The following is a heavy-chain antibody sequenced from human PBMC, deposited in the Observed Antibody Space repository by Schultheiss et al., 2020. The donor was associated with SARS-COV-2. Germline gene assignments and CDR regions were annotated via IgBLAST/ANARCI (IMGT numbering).Heavy chain of an antibody. Sequence: SETLSLTCTVSGGSISSYYWSWIRQPPGKGLEWIGYIYYSGSTNYNPSLKSRVTISVDTSKNQFSLKLSSVTAADTAVYYCARASYRITGTTTAGDYWGQGTLVTVSS. CDR1: GGSISSYY. D-gene: IGHD1/OR15-1a*01. CDR2: IYYSGST. CDR3: ARASYRITGTTTAGDY. V-gene: IGHV4-59*12. J-gene: IGHJ4*02.